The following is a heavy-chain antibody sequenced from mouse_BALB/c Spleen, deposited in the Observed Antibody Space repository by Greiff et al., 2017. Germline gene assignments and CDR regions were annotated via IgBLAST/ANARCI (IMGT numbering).Heavy chain of an antibody. V-gene: IGHV1S81*02. CDR1: GYTFTSYY. CDR2: INPSNGGT. J-gene: IGHJ2*01. D-gene: IGHD2-10*02. Sequence: QVQLQQPGAELVKPGASVKLSCTASGYTFTSYYMYWVKQRPGQGLEWIGEINPSNGGTNFNEKFKSKATLTVDKSSSTADMQLSSLTSEDSAVYYGTRSGYGNYDYFDYWGQGTTLTVSS. CDR3: TRSGYGNYDYFDY.